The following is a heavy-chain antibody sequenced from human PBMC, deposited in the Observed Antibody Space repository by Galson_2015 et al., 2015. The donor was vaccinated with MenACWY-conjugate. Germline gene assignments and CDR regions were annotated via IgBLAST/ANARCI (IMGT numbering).Heavy chain of an antibody. J-gene: IGHJ3*02. CDR1: GGSFSGYY. Sequence: ATLSLTCAVYGGSFSGYYWSWIRQPPGKGLEWIGEINHSGSTNYNPSLKSRVTISVDTSKNQFSLKLSSVTAADTAVYYCAREGVILVGAKGEAFDIWGQRTMVTVSS. D-gene: IGHD1-26*01. V-gene: IGHV4-34*01. CDR3: AREGVILVGAKGEAFDI. CDR2: INHSGST.